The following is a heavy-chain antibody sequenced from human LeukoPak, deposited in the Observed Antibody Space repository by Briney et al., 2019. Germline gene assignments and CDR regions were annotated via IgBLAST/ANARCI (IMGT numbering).Heavy chain of an antibody. Sequence: GGSLRLSCAASGFTVSSNSMSWVRHAPGKGLEGVSVIYSGGSTYYADSVKGRFTISRDNSKNTLYLQMNSLRAEDTAVYYCARGETSSYDYWGQGTLVTVSS. CDR1: GFTVSSNS. J-gene: IGHJ4*02. D-gene: IGHD2-2*01. CDR3: ARGETSSYDY. CDR2: IYSGGST. V-gene: IGHV3-53*01.